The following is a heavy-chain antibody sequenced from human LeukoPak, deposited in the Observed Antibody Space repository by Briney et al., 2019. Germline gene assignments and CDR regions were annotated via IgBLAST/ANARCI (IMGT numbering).Heavy chain of an antibody. CDR2: ISGSGSGGST. V-gene: IGHV3-23*01. Sequence: GGSLRLSCAASGFTFSSYAMSWVRQAPGKGLEWVSNISGSGSGGSTYYADSVKGRFTISRDNSKNTLYLQMNSLRAEDTAVYYCARDNGGAAAGTGFDYWGQGTLVTVSS. CDR1: GFTFSSYA. J-gene: IGHJ4*02. CDR3: ARDNGGAAAGTGFDY. D-gene: IGHD6-13*01.